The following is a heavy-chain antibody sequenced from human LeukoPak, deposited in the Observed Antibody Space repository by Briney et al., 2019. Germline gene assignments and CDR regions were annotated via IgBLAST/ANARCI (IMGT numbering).Heavy chain of an antibody. CDR2: ISAYNGNT. D-gene: IGHD3-22*01. J-gene: IGHJ4*02. CDR1: GYTFTSYG. V-gene: IGHV1-18*01. CDR3: VRVSGQYYYDSSGADY. Sequence: ASVKVSCKASGYTFTSYGISWVRQAPGQGLEWMGWISAYNGNTNYAQKLQGRVTMTTDTSTSTAYMELRSLRSDDTAVYYCVRVSGQYYYDSSGADYWGQGTLVTVSS.